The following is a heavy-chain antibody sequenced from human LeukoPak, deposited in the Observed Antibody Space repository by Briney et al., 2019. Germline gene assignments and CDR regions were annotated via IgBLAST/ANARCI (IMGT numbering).Heavy chain of an antibody. Sequence: PGGSLRLSCAASGFTFSNAWMSWVRQAPGKGLELVGCIKSKTDGGTTDYAAHVKGRFTISRDDSKNTLYLQMNSLKTEDTAVYYCTTDVQWLVLGYFDYWGQGTLVTVSS. CDR1: GFTFSNAW. J-gene: IGHJ4*02. CDR2: IKSKTDGGTT. CDR3: TTDVQWLVLGYFDY. D-gene: IGHD6-19*01. V-gene: IGHV3-15*01.